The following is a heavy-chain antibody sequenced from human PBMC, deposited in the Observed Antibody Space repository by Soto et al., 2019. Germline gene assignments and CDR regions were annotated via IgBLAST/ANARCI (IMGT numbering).Heavy chain of an antibody. CDR2: IYYSGTT. CDR1: GYSISSSNW. V-gene: IGHV4-28*01. Sequence: KASETLSLTCAVSGYSISSSNWWGWIRQPPGKGLEWIGYIYYSGTTYYNPSLKSRVTMSVDTSKNQFSLKLSSVTAADTAVYYCARTGISSTGGFDPWGQGTLVTVSS. D-gene: IGHD4-17*01. J-gene: IGHJ5*02. CDR3: ARTGISSTGGFDP.